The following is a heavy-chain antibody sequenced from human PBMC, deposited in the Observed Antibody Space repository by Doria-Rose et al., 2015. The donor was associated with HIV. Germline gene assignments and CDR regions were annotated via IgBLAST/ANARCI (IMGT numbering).Heavy chain of an antibody. CDR1: GVSLSSPGMG. CDR2: TFSDDER. Sequence: QESGPVLVEPTETLTLTCTVSGVSLSSPGMGVSWIRQPPGKALEWLANTFSDDERSYKTSLKSRLTISRGTSKSQVVLTMTDMDPVDTATYYCARIKSSRWYHKYYFDFWGQGTLVIVSA. V-gene: IGHV2-26*01. D-gene: IGHD6-13*01. J-gene: IGHJ4*02. CDR3: ARIKSSRWYHKYYFDF.